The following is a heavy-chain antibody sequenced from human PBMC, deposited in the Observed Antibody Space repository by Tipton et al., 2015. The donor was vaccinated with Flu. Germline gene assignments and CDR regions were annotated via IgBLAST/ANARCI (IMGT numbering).Heavy chain of an antibody. D-gene: IGHD2-21*02. J-gene: IGHJ5*02. CDR1: GGSISSGGYY. CDR2: IYYSGST. V-gene: IGHV4-31*03. CDR3: ARDLGRMVTAPGAGWFDP. Sequence: LRLSCTVSGGSISSGGYYWSWIRQHPGKGLEWIGYIYYSGSTYYNPSLKSRVTISVDTSKNQFSLKLSSVTAADTAVYYRARDLGRMVTAPGAGWFDPWGQGTLVTVSS.